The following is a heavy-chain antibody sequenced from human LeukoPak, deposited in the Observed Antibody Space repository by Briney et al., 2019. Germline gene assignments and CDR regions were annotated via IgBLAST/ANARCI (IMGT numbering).Heavy chain of an antibody. CDR3: ARDRECLGWTPCYGMDV. CDR2: IYYSGST. V-gene: IGHV4-59*01. D-gene: IGHD3-10*01. J-gene: IGHJ6*02. CDR1: GGSISSYY. Sequence: SETLSLTCTVSGGSISSYYWSWIRQPPGKGLVWIGYIYYSGSTNYNPSLKSRVTISVDTSKNQFSLKLSSVTAADTAVYYCARDRECLGWTPCYGMDVWGQGTTVTVSS.